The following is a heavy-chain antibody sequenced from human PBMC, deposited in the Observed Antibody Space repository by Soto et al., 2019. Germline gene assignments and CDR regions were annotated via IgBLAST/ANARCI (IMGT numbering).Heavy chain of an antibody. CDR3: ARGGLAVAGTGNYYYYGMDV. D-gene: IGHD6-19*01. J-gene: IGHJ6*02. CDR2: INPNSGGT. Sequence: ASVKVSCKASGYTFTGYYMHWVRQAPGQGLEWMGWINPNSGGTNYAQKFQGWVTMTRDTSISTAYMELSRLRSDDTAVYYCARGGLAVAGTGNYYYYGMDVWGQGTTVTVSS. V-gene: IGHV1-2*04. CDR1: GYTFTGYY.